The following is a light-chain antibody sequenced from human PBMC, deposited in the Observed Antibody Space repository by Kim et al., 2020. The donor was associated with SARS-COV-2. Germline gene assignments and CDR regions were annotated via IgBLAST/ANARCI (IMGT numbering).Light chain of an antibody. CDR2: NTN. CDR3: VLYMGSGIWV. Sequence: VVQEPSFSVSPGGTVTLTCGLSSGSVSTSSYPSWYQQTPGQAPRTLIYNTNTRSSGVPDRFSGSILGNKAALTITGAQADDESDYYCVLYMGSGIWVFGGGTQLTVL. J-gene: IGLJ3*02. CDR1: SGSVSTSSY. V-gene: IGLV8-61*01.